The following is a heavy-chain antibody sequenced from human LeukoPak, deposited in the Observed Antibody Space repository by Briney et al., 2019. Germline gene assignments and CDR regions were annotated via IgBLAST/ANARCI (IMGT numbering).Heavy chain of an antibody. D-gene: IGHD3-10*01. CDR1: GITFSSSW. CDR3: ARASGPFDY. Sequence: PGGSLRLSCAASGITFSSSWMHWVRQAPGKGLEWVAVIWNDGSNKYYADSVKGRFTISRDNSKSTLYLQMNSLRAEDTAVYSCARASGPFDYWGQGTLVTVSS. V-gene: IGHV3-33*08. CDR2: IWNDGSNK. J-gene: IGHJ4*02.